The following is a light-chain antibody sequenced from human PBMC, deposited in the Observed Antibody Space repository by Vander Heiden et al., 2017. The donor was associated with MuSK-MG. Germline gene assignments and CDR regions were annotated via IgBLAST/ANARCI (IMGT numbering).Light chain of an antibody. CDR2: DAS. V-gene: IGKV1-33*01. CDR3: QQDDNLPYT. J-gene: IGKJ2*01. Sequence: DIQMTQSPSSLSASVGDRVTITCQASQDISNYLNWYQQKPGKAPKLLIYDASNLETGVPSRFSGSGSGTDFTFTISSLQPEDIATYYCQQDDNLPYTFGQGTKLXIK. CDR1: QDISNY.